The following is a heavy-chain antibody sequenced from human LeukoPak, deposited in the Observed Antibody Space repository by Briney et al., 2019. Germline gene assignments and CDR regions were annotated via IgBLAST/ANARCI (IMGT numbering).Heavy chain of an antibody. D-gene: IGHD4-23*01. Sequence: SVKVSCKASGGTFSSYAISWVRQAPGQGLEWMGGIIPIFGTANYAQKFQGRVTITADESTSTAYMELSSLRSEDTAVYYCATTVVTPYYYYYMDVWGKGTTVTVSS. J-gene: IGHJ6*03. CDR1: GGTFSSYA. CDR3: ATTVVTPYYYYYMDV. V-gene: IGHV1-69*13. CDR2: IIPIFGTA.